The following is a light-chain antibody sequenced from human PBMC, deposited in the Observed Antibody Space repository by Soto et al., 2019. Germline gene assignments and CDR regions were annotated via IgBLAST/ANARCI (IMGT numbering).Light chain of an antibody. V-gene: IGKV3-11*01. Sequence: EIVMSQSPATLTVSPGTRAALSCSARESVGTNLAWYQQKPGQAPRPLIYDAANRATGFAARFRGNGSGTEFTLTISSLEPEDFAVYYCQQRSNWRWLTFGGGTKVDI. CDR2: DAA. J-gene: IGKJ4*01. CDR1: ESVGTN. CDR3: QQRSNWRWLT.